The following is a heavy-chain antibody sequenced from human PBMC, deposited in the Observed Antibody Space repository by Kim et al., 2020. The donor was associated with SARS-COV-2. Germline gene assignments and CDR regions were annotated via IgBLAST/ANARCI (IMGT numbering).Heavy chain of an antibody. Sequence: GGSLRLSCAASGFTFSSYWMSWVRQAPGKGLEWVANIKQDGSEKYYVDSVKGRFTISRDNAKNSLYLQMNSLRAEDTAVYYCARDGGYGVTYYFDYWGQGTLVTVSS. V-gene: IGHV3-7*01. J-gene: IGHJ4*02. CDR1: GFTFSSYW. CDR2: IKQDGSEK. D-gene: IGHD2-8*01. CDR3: ARDGGYGVTYYFDY.